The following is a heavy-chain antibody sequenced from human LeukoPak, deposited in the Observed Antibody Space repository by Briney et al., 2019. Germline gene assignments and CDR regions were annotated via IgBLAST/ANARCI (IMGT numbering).Heavy chain of an antibody. J-gene: IGHJ4*02. CDR1: GFTFSSYS. D-gene: IGHD3-10*01. CDR3: AKSDCASDGCKLLNY. Sequence: GGSLRLSCAASGFTFSSYSMNWVRQAPGKGLEWVSSISSSSSYIYYADSVKGRFTISRDNAKNSLYLQTNSLRAEDTAVYYCAKSDCASDGCKLLNYWGQGTLVTASS. CDR2: ISSSSSYI. V-gene: IGHV3-21*01.